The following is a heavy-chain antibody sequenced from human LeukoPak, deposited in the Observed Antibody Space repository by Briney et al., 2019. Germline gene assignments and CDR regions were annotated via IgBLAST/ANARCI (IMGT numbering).Heavy chain of an antibody. Sequence: GGSLRLSCAASGFTFSDYYMSWIRQAPGKGLEWVSYISSSGSTIYYADSVKGRFTISRDNAKNSLYLQMNSLRAEDTAVYYCARAVTYYYGSGSPLDYYYYYMDVWGKGTTVTVSS. CDR1: GFTFSDYY. D-gene: IGHD3-10*01. CDR3: ARAVTYYYGSGSPLDYYYYYMDV. CDR2: ISSSGSTI. V-gene: IGHV3-11*01. J-gene: IGHJ6*03.